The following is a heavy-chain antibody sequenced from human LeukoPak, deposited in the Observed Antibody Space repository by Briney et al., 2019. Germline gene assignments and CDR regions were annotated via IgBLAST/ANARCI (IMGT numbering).Heavy chain of an antibody. CDR2: IGTAGDT. Sequence: PGGSLRLSCAASGFTFSSYDMHWVRQATGKGLEWFSAIGTAGDTYYPGSVKGRFTISRENAKNSLYLQMNSLRAGDTAVYYCARGASGDPYYFDYWGQGTLVTVSS. V-gene: IGHV3-13*01. D-gene: IGHD3-10*01. CDR1: GFTFSSYD. J-gene: IGHJ4*02. CDR3: ARGASGDPYYFDY.